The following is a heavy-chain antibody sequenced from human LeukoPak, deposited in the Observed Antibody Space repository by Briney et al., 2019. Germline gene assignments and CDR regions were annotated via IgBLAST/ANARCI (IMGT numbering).Heavy chain of an antibody. CDR1: GYTFTGYH. J-gene: IGHJ5*02. CDR3: ARPLGSLKEYWWFDP. CDR2: INPDNGGT. V-gene: IGHV1-2*02. Sequence: ASVKVSCKGSGYTFTGYHVHWVRLVPGQGLEWLGWINPDNGGTFYAQQFQGRVTMTRDTSSTTVYMDLTRLRSDDTAVYFCARPLGSLKEYWWFDPWGQGTLVTVSS. D-gene: IGHD2/OR15-2a*01.